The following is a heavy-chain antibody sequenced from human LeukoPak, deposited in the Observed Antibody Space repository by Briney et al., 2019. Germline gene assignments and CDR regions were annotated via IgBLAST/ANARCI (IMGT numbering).Heavy chain of an antibody. Sequence: GGSLRLPCAASGFTFSNAWMNWVRQAPGKGLEWVGRIKSKTDGGTTDYAAPVKGRFTISRDDSKNTLYLQMNSLKTEDTAVYYCTIDSSGYFNSFDYWGQGTLVTVSS. CDR3: TIDSSGYFNSFDY. CDR1: GFTFSNAW. CDR2: IKSKTDGGTT. J-gene: IGHJ4*02. D-gene: IGHD3-22*01. V-gene: IGHV3-15*07.